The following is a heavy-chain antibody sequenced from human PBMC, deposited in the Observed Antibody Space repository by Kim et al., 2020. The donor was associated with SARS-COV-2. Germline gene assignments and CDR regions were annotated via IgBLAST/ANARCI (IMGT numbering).Heavy chain of an antibody. CDR2: INPGSGNT. CDR1: GYRFTDYA. Sequence: ASVKVSCKASGYRFTDYAMHWVRQAPGQRLEWMGWINPGSGNTKYSQKFQGRVTLTRDASANTAYMDLSSLTSEDTAVYFCARDRQQPDYWGQGTLVTVSS. V-gene: IGHV1-3*01. CDR3: ARDRQQPDY. J-gene: IGHJ4*02. D-gene: IGHD5-18*01.